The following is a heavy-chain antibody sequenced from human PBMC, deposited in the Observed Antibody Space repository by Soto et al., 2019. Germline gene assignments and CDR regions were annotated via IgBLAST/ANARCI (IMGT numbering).Heavy chain of an antibody. CDR3: ARGPLRNWFDP. CDR1: GYTFTTST. CDR2: INAGNGNT. J-gene: IGHJ5*02. D-gene: IGHD5-12*01. V-gene: IGHV1-3*01. Sequence: ASVKVSCKASGYTFTTSTMHWVRQAPGQRLEWMGWINAGNGNTKYSQKFQGRVTITKNTSASTAYMELSSLRSEDTAVYYCARGPLRNWFDPWGQGTLVTVSS.